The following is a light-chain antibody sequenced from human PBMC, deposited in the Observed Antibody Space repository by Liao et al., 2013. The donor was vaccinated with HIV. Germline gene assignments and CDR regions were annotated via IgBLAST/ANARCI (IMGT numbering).Light chain of an antibody. CDR1: NIGHKT. V-gene: IGLV3-21*01. CDR3: QAWDSNSYV. J-gene: IGLJ1*01. Sequence: SYELTQPPSVSVAPGKTASITCGGNNIGHKTVHWYQQKPGQAPVVVIYYDSDRPSGIPDRFSGSNSGNTATLTISGTQAMDEADYYCQAWDSNSYVFGTGTKVTVL. CDR2: YDS.